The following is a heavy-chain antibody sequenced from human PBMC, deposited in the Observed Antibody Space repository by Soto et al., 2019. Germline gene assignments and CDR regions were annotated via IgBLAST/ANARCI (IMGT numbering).Heavy chain of an antibody. CDR3: ATLQMTGPDY. J-gene: IGHJ4*02. V-gene: IGHV3-74*01. Sequence: EVQLVESGGDLVQPGGSLRLSCAASGFTFSSYWMHWVRQAPGKGLVWVSRINSDGSGTSYGDSVKGRFTISRDNAKNTVYLQMNSLSAEDTAVYYCATLQMTGPDYWGQGTLVTVSS. CDR1: GFTFSSYW. CDR2: INSDGSGT.